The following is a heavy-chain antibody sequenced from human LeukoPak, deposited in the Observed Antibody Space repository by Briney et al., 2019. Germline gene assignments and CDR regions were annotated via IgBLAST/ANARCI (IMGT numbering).Heavy chain of an antibody. J-gene: IGHJ3*02. CDR1: GYTFTGYY. Sequence: ASVKVSCKASGYTFTGYYMHWMRQAPGQGLEWMGWINPNSGGTNYAQKFQGRVTMTRDTSISTAYMELSRLRSDDTAVYYCAGELTTVVTPEFADAFDIWGQGTMVTVSS. D-gene: IGHD4-23*01. CDR3: AGELTTVVTPEFADAFDI. CDR2: INPNSGGT. V-gene: IGHV1-2*02.